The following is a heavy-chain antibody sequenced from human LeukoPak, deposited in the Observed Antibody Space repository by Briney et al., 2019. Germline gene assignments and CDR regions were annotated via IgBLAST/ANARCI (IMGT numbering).Heavy chain of an antibody. CDR3: TRLRYSDY. CDR1: GVTFSDYW. CDR2: IRPDGRET. Sequence: PGGSLRLSCVASGVTFSDYWMHWVRQAPGGGLVWVSRIRPDGRETNHADSVKGRFTISRDNAKNSLYLQMNNLRADDTAVYYCTRLRYSDYWGQGTLVTVSP. D-gene: IGHD3-9*01. J-gene: IGHJ4*02. V-gene: IGHV3-74*01.